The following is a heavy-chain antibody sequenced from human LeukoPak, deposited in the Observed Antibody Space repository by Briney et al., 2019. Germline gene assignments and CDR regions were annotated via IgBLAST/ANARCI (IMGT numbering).Heavy chain of an antibody. CDR3: ARDLWSGPNYRDY. D-gene: IGHD3-3*01. CDR2: IYSSGSS. V-gene: IGHV4-4*07. CDR1: GGSISGYH. Sequence: SETLSLTCTVSGGSISGYHWSWIRQPAGKGLEWIGRIYSSGSSYYNPSLKTRVTMSVDTSKNQFSLNLRFVTAADTAVYYCARDLWSGPNYRDYWGQGTLVTVSS. J-gene: IGHJ4*02.